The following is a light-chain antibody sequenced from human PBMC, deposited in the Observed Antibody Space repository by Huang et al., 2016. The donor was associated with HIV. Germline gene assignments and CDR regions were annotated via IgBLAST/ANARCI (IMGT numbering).Light chain of an antibody. J-gene: IGKJ1*01. CDR2: ATS. CDR1: QGISKS. CDR3: QQYQSVPWT. Sequence: DIQMTQSPSSLSAYVGDRVTIICRASQGISKSLAWYQQKPGKAPKLLLYATSKLESGVPSRVSGSGSGTHYTLTISTLQPEDLATYYCQQYQSVPWTFGQGTKVAI. V-gene: IGKV1-NL1*01.